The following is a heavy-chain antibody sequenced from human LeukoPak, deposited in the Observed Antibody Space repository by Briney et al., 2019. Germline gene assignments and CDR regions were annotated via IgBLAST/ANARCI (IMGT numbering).Heavy chain of an antibody. Sequence: PGGSLRLSCAASGFAFSSYGMHWVRQAPGKGLEWVAFIRNDDSNKYYANSVKGRFTISRDYSKNTLYLQMNSLRADDTAVYYCAKDRDMTTVTGPDYWGQGTLLTVSS. D-gene: IGHD4-17*01. CDR1: GFAFSSYG. V-gene: IGHV3-30*02. CDR2: IRNDDSNK. CDR3: AKDRDMTTVTGPDY. J-gene: IGHJ4*02.